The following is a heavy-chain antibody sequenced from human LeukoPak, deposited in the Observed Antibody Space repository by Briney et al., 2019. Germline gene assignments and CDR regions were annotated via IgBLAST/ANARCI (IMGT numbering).Heavy chain of an antibody. J-gene: IGHJ4*02. CDR1: GSTFSSYA. CDR2: IGGSGGST. Sequence: GGSLRLSCAASGSTFSSYAMSWVRQAPGKGLEWVSAIGGSGGSTYYADSVKGRFTISRDNAKNSLYLQMNSLRAEDTAVYYCARDSWIQVHFDYWGQGTLVTVSS. D-gene: IGHD5-18*01. CDR3: ARDSWIQVHFDY. V-gene: IGHV3-23*01.